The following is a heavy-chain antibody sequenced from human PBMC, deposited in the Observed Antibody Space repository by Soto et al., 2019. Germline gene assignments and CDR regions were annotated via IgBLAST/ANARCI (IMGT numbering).Heavy chain of an antibody. CDR3: AREMGAVAGPDAFDI. J-gene: IGHJ3*02. D-gene: IGHD6-19*01. Sequence: SLRLSCAASGFTFSSYGMHWVRQAPGKGLEWVAVIWYDGSNKYYADSVKGRFTISRDNSKNTLYLQMNSLRAEDTAVYYCAREMGAVAGPDAFDIWGQGTMVTVSS. CDR1: GFTFSSYG. V-gene: IGHV3-33*01. CDR2: IWYDGSNK.